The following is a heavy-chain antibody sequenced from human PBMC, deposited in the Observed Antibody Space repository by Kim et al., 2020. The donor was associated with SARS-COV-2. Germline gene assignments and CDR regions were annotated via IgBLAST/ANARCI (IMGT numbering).Heavy chain of an antibody. J-gene: IGHJ6*02. D-gene: IGHD4-17*01. V-gene: IGHV3-30*02. CDR3: AKTTTVTNDYYYGMDV. Sequence: VKGRFTISRDNSKNTLYLQMNSLRAEDTAVYYCAKTTTVTNDYYYGMDVWGQGTTVTVSS.